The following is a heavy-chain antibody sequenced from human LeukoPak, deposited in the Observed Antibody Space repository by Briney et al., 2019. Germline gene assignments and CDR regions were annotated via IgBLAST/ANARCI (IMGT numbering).Heavy chain of an antibody. J-gene: IGHJ5*02. CDR3: ARGVRGVITANLHWFDP. CDR1: GFTFSDYY. CDR2: ISSSGSTI. D-gene: IGHD3-10*01. V-gene: IGHV3-11*01. Sequence: GGSLRLSCAASGFTFSDYYMSWIRHAPGKGLEWVSYISSSGSTIYYADSVKGRFTISRDNAKNSLYLQMNSLRAEDTAVYYCARGVRGVITANLHWFDPWGQGTLVTVSS.